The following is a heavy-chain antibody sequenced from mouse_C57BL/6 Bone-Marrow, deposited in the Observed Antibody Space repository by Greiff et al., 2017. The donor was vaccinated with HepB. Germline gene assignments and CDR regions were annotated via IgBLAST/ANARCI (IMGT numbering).Heavy chain of an antibody. Sequence: EVKLQQSGPELVKPGASVKISCKASGYTFTDYYMNWVKQSHGKSLEWIGDINPNNGGTSYNQKFKGKATLTVDKSSSTAYMELRSLTSEDSAVYYCAREEDYGNPYWGQGTTLTVSS. CDR3: AREEDYGNPY. CDR1: GYTFTDYY. CDR2: INPNNGGT. D-gene: IGHD2-1*01. J-gene: IGHJ2*01. V-gene: IGHV1-26*01.